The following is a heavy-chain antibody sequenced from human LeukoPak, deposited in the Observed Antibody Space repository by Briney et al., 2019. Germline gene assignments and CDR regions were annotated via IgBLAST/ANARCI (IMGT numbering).Heavy chain of an antibody. CDR1: GYTFTSYA. D-gene: IGHD3-22*01. V-gene: IGHV1-3*01. J-gene: IGHJ3*02. CDR2: TNAGNGNT. CDR3: ARGGPIRITMTPEDAFDI. Sequence: ASVKVSCKASGYTFTSYAMHWVRQAPGQRLEWMGWTNAGNGNTKYSQKFQGRVTITRDTSASTAYMELSSLRSEDTAVYYCARGGPIRITMTPEDAFDIWGQGTMVTVSS.